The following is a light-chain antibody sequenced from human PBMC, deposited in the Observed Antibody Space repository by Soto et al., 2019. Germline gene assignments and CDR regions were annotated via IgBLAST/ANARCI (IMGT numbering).Light chain of an antibody. Sequence: EIVMTQYPATLSVSPGERCTLSCMASQSVSSNLAWYQQKPGQAPRLLIYGASTRATGIPARFSGSGSGTDFTLNISRLEPEDFAVYYCQLYGSSPPYMFGPWNKVDI. CDR1: QSVSSN. CDR2: GAS. CDR3: QLYGSSPPYM. V-gene: IGKV3-15*01. J-gene: IGKJ2*01.